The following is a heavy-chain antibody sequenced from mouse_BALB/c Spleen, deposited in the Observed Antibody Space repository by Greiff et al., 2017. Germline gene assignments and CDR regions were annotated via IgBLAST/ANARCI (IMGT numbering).Heavy chain of an antibody. J-gene: IGHJ4*01. CDR1: GFTFSSYA. Sequence: EVKLVESGGGLVKPGGSLKLSCAASGFTFSSYAMSWVRQSPEKRLEWVAEISSGGSYTYYPDTVTGRFTISRDNAKNTLYLEMSSLRSEDTAMYYCAREEGGNYGMDYWGQGTSVTVSS. CDR2: ISSGGSYT. CDR3: AREEGGNYGMDY. V-gene: IGHV5-9-4*01. D-gene: IGHD2-1*01.